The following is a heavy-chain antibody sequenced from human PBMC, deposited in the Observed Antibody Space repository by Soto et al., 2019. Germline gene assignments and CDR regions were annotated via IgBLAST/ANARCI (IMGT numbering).Heavy chain of an antibody. CDR3: TKTSAYAIDY. Sequence: SETLSLTCDVSRYSINNNNWWSWVRQPPGGGLEWIGELHHGGSTNYNPSLESRVTFSVDISKNQFFLKLSSVTAADTAVYYCTKTSAYAIDYWGQGTLVTVSS. CDR2: LHHGGST. J-gene: IGHJ4*02. V-gene: IGHV4-4*02. D-gene: IGHD5-12*01. CDR1: RYSINNNNW.